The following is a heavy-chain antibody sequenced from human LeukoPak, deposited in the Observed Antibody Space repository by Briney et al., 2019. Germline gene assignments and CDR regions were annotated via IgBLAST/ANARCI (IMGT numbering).Heavy chain of an antibody. CDR1: GVSISSSYSY. CDR3: ARQTGSGLFILP. V-gene: IGHV4-39*01. D-gene: IGHD3/OR15-3a*01. J-gene: IGHJ4*02. Sequence: PSETLSLTCTVSGVSISSSYSYWGWVRQPPGMGLEWIGSIYYTGNTYYNASLKSQVSISIDTSKNQFSLKLTSVTAADTAVYYCARQTGSGLFILPGGQGTLVTVSS. CDR2: IYYTGNT.